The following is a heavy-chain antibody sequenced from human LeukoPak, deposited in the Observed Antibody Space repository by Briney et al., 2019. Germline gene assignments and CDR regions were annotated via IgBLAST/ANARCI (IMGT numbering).Heavy chain of an antibody. CDR1: GFTFSSYS. D-gene: IGHD3-10*01. CDR3: AREELLWFGESPH. J-gene: IGHJ4*02. V-gene: IGHV3-48*04. Sequence: GGSLRLSCAASGFTFSSYSMNWVRQAPGKGLEWVPYISSSSSTIYYADSVKGRFTISRDNAKNSLYLQMNSLRAEDTAVYYCAREELLWFGESPHWGQGTLVTVSS. CDR2: ISSSSSTI.